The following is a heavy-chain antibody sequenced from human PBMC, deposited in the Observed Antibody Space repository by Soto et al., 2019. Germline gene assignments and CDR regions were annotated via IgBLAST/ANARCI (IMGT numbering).Heavy chain of an antibody. CDR2: IRSKANSYAT. CDR3: TRLGYCSGGSCYSPDYFDY. J-gene: IGHJ4*02. D-gene: IGHD2-15*01. Sequence: PGGSLRLSCAASGFTFSGSAMHWVRQASGKGLEWVGRIRSKANSYATAYAASAKGKFTISRDDSKNTEYLQMNSLKTEDTAVYYCTRLGYCSGGSCYSPDYFDYWGQGTLVTVSS. V-gene: IGHV3-73*01. CDR1: GFTFSGSA.